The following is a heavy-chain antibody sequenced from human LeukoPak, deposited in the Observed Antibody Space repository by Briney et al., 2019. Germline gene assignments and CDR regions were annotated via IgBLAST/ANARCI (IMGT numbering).Heavy chain of an antibody. V-gene: IGHV3-30*03. CDR3: ARDPLRRGTSYLDN. Sequence: GGSLRLSCAASGFNFRSFGFHWVRQAPGKGLEWLAIVSFETNDIYYTDSVKGRFTISGDESKNTLYLQLNSLRSDDTALYYCARDPLRRGTSYLDNWGQGTLVTVAS. D-gene: IGHD1-26*01. CDR2: VSFETNDI. J-gene: IGHJ4*02. CDR1: GFNFRSFG.